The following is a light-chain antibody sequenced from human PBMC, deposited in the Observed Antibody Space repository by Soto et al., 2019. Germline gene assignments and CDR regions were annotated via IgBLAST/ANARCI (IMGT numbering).Light chain of an antibody. J-gene: IGKJ4*01. Sequence: DIQMTKSPSSLSASVGDKGTIACRASQCITTNLNWYWQKPGKATKLMIYGASRLQSGVPSRFSGSGSETDFALSISRLQPEDLATSFFQQIYGAPRTFGGGTKVDIK. CDR3: QQIYGAPRT. CDR1: QCITTN. V-gene: IGKV1-39*01. CDR2: GAS.